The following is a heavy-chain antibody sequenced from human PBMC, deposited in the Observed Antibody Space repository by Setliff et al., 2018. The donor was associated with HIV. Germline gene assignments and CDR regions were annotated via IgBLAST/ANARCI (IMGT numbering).Heavy chain of an antibody. J-gene: IGHJ4*01. V-gene: IGHV4-34*01. CDR1: GGSFSGYY. D-gene: IGHD6-13*01. CDR2: INHSGST. Sequence: LSLTCAVYGGSFSGYYWSWIRQPPGKGLEWIGEINHSGSTNYNMSLWSRVTISVDTSKNQFSLKLSSVTAADTAVYYCASLYSRNWGQGTLVTVSS. CDR3: ASLYSRN.